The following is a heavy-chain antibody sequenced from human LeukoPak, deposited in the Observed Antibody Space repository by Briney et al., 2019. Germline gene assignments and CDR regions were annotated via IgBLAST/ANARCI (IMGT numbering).Heavy chain of an antibody. D-gene: IGHD3-10*01. J-gene: IGHJ3*02. CDR1: GGXISSYY. Sequence: SETLSLTCTVSGGXISSYYWSWIRQPPGKGLEWIGYIYYSGSTNYNPSLKSRVTISVDTSKNQFSLKLSSVTAADTAVYYCARAVTMVRGVSLVGDAFDIWGQGTMVTVSS. CDR3: ARAVTMVRGVSLVGDAFDI. CDR2: IYYSGST. V-gene: IGHV4-59*01.